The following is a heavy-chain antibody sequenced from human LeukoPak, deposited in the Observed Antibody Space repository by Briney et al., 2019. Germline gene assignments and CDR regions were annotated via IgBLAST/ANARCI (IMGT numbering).Heavy chain of an antibody. CDR3: ARVLEWFRNDAFDI. D-gene: IGHD3-3*01. Sequence: ASVKVPCKVSGYTLTELSMHWVRQAPGKGLEWMGGFDPEDGETIYAQKFQGRVTMTEDTSTDTAYMELSSLRSEDTAVYYCARVLEWFRNDAFDIWGQGTMVTVSS. V-gene: IGHV1-24*01. CDR1: GYTLTELS. J-gene: IGHJ3*02. CDR2: FDPEDGET.